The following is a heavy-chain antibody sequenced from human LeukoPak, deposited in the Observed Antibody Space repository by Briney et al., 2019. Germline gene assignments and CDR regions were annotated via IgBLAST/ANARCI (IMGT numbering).Heavy chain of an antibody. J-gene: IGHJ4*02. CDR1: GGSFSGYY. CDR2: IDHGGGT. V-gene: IGHV4-34*01. CDR3: ARGYGSGTYYTPDFDY. D-gene: IGHD3-10*01. Sequence: SETLSLTCAVYGGSFSGYYWNWIRQPPGKGLEWIGEIDHGGGTNYNPSLKSRVTISVDTSQKQFSLNLTSVTAADTAVYYCARGYGSGTYYTPDFDYWGQGTLVTVSS.